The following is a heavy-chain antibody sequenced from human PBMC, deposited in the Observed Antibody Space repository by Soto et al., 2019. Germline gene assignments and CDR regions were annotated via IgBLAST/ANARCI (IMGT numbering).Heavy chain of an antibody. V-gene: IGHV3-23*01. D-gene: IGHD3-10*01. J-gene: IGHJ4*02. CDR3: AKDSPRARGVITDYFDY. CDR1: GFTFSSYA. Sequence: PGGSLRLSCAASGFTFSSYAMSWVRQAPGKGLEWVSAISGSGGSTYYADSVKGRFTISRDNSKNTLYLQMNSLRAEDTAVYYCAKDSPRARGVITDYFDYWGQGTLVTVSS. CDR2: ISGSGGST.